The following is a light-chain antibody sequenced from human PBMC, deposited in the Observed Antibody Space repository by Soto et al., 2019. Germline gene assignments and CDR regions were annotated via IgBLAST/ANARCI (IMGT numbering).Light chain of an antibody. CDR2: GAS. CDR1: QSVSSN. J-gene: IGKJ1*01. V-gene: IGKV3-15*01. CDR3: QRYNNWPPWT. Sequence: EIVMTQSPATLSVSPGERATLSCRASQSVSSNLAWYQQKPGQAPRLLIYGASTRATGIPARFSGSGSGTELTLTIGSLQSEDFAVYYCQRYNNWPPWTFGQGTKVEIK.